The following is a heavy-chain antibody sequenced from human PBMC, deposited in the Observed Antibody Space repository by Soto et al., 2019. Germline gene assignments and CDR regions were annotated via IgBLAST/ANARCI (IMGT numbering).Heavy chain of an antibody. CDR3: ARVFFYIIMVRGVYYYYYYGMDV. Sequence: GGSLRLSCAASGFTLSSYAMHWVRQAPGKGLEWVAVISYDGSNKYYADSVKGRFTISRDNSKNTLYLQMNSLRAEDTAVYYCARVFFYIIMVRGVYYYYYYGMDVWGQGTTVTVSS. D-gene: IGHD3-10*01. V-gene: IGHV3-30-3*01. CDR2: ISYDGSNK. J-gene: IGHJ6*02. CDR1: GFTLSSYA.